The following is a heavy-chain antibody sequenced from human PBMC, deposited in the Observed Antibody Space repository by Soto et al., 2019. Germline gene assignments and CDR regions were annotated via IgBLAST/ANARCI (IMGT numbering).Heavy chain of an antibody. D-gene: IGHD3-9*01. CDR2: IDPEDGEA. CDR1: GHTFIDYY. CDR3: APVSDYYRDATGYHEAFDI. Sequence: EVNLVQSGAEMKKPGASVKISCKVSGHTFIDYYLHWVQQAPGKGLVWLGLIDPEDGEAVYAEGFQGRLTITADTARNRGYMELSNLRSDDTAVYFCAPVSDYYRDATGYHEAFDIWGQGTLVTVSS. V-gene: IGHV1-69-2*01. J-gene: IGHJ3*02.